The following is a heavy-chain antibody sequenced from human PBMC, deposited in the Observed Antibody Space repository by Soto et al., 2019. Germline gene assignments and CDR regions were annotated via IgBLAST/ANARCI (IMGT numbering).Heavy chain of an antibody. CDR1: GHTFTSYG. CDR3: ATRSPAFDY. Sequence: QVQLVQSGPEVKKPGAAVKVSCKTSGHTFTSYGISWVRQAPGQGLEWMGWINTSKGNTNYAQKFQGRVTMTTDTSTSTGYMELRSLRSDDTAVYYCATRSPAFDYWGQGTLVTVSS. J-gene: IGHJ4*02. V-gene: IGHV1-18*01. CDR2: INTSKGNT.